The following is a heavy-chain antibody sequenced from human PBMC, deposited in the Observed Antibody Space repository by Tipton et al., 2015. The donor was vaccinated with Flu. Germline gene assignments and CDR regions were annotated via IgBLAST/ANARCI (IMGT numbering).Heavy chain of an antibody. Sequence: LRLSCTVSGGSISSHYWSWIRQPPGKGLEWIGYIYYSGSISYNPSLKSRVTISVDASKNQFSLRLSSVTAADTAVYYCAREWGDAFDIWGQGTMVTVSS. CDR2: IYYSGSI. CDR1: GGSISSHY. CDR3: AREWGDAFDI. D-gene: IGHD3-16*01. V-gene: IGHV4-59*11. J-gene: IGHJ3*02.